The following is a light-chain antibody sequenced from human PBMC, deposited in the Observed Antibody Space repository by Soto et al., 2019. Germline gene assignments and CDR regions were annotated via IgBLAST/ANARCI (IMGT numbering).Light chain of an antibody. CDR3: QSYYSRRSGYV. Sequence: QSVLTQPPSVSEAPGQRVTISCTGSSSNIGAGYDVHWYQQIPGTAPKLLIYGNSNRPSVVPDRFSGSKSGTSASLAITGLRVADEAVYYCQSYYSRRSGYVFGTGIKLTVL. CDR2: GNS. CDR1: SSNIGAGYD. V-gene: IGLV1-40*01. J-gene: IGLJ1*01.